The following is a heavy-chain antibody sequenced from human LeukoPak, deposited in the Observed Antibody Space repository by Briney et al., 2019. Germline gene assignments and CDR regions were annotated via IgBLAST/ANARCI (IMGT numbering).Heavy chain of an antibody. J-gene: IGHJ2*01. Sequence: GGSLRLSCSASGFTFSNYAMHWVRQAPGKGLVWVSRLNTDGSDTRYADSVQGRFTISRDNAKNTLYLQMNSLRAEDTAVYYCARSEAVAWSFDLWGRGTLVTVSS. CDR3: ARSEAVAWSFDL. CDR1: GFTFSNYA. V-gene: IGHV3-74*01. D-gene: IGHD6-19*01. CDR2: LNTDGSDT.